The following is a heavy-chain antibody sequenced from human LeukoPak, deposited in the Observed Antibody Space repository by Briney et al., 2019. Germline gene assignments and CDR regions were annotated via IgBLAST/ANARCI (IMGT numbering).Heavy chain of an antibody. V-gene: IGHV4-39*01. CDR3: ASPGSAFDI. Sequence: SETLSRTCTVSGGSISSSSYYWGWIRQPPGKGLEWIGSIYYSGSTYYNPSLKSRVTISVDTSKNQFSLKLSSVTAADTAAYYCASPGSAFDIWGQGTMVTVSS. CDR1: GGSISSSSYY. CDR2: IYYSGST. J-gene: IGHJ3*02.